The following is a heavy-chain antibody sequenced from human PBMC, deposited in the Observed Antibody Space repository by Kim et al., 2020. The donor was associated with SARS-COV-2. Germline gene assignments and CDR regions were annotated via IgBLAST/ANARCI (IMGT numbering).Heavy chain of an antibody. CDR3: ARDRYYDILTGYWVDFDY. CDR2: IYYSGST. Sequence: SETLSLTCTVSGGSISSSSYYWGWIRQPPGKGLEWIGSIYYSGSTYYNPSLKSRVTISVDTSKNQFSLKLSSVTAADTAVYYCARDRYYDILTGYWVDFDYWGQGTLVTVSS. D-gene: IGHD3-9*01. V-gene: IGHV4-39*07. CDR1: GGSISSSSYY. J-gene: IGHJ4*02.